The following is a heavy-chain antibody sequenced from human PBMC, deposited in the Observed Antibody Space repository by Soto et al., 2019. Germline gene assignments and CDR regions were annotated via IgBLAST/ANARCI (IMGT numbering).Heavy chain of an antibody. D-gene: IGHD3-16*01. V-gene: IGHV4-59*08. CDR1: GGSISSYY. CDR2: ISYSGST. J-gene: IGHJ4*02. Sequence: TSETLSLTCTVSGGSISSYYWSWIGLPPGKGLEWIGYISYSGSTNYNPSVKSRVTISEDTSKNQFSLKLSFVTAADTAVYYCARHHLSSWGEAYYFDYWGQGTLVTVSS. CDR3: ARHHLSSWGEAYYFDY.